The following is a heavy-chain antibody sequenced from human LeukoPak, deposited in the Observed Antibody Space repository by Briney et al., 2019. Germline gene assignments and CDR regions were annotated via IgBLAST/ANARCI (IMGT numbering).Heavy chain of an antibody. CDR1: GGSISSYY. CDR3: ARGIGWLPDY. J-gene: IGHJ4*02. CDR2: IYYSGST. Sequence: SETLSLTCTVSGGSISSYYWIWIRQPPGKGVEWIGYIYYSGSTNYNPSLKGRVTMSVDTSKNQFSLNLSSVTAADTAVYYCARGIGWLPDYWGQGTLVSVSS. V-gene: IGHV4-59*01. D-gene: IGHD6-19*01.